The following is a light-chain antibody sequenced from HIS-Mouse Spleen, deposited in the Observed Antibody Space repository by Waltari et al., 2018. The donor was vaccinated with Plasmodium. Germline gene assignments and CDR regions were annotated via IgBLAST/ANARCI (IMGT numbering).Light chain of an antibody. CDR1: QSISSY. CDR2: AAS. V-gene: IGKV1-39*01. CDR3: QQSYSTPLT. J-gene: IGKJ4*01. Sequence: IQMTQSTSSLSASVGDRVIITCRASQSISSYLNWYQQKPGQAPKLLIYAASSLQSGVPSRFSGSGSGTDFTLTISSLQPEDFATYYCQQSYSTPLTFGGGTKVEIK.